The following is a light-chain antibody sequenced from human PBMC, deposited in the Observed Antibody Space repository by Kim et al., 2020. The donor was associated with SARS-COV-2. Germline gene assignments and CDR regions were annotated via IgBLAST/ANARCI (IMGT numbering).Light chain of an antibody. J-gene: IGKJ2*01. CDR1: HSVSSN. Sequence: EIVMTQSPATLSVSPGERATLSCRASHSVSSNLAWYQQKPGQAPRLLIYGASTRATGIPARFSGSGSGTEFTLTISSLQSEDFAVYYCQQYNNWPRTFGQGTKLEI. V-gene: IGKV3-15*01. CDR2: GAS. CDR3: QQYNNWPRT.